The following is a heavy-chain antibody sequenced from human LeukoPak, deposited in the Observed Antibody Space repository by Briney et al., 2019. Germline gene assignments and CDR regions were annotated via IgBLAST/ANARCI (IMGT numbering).Heavy chain of an antibody. Sequence: QTGGSLRLSCAASGFTFSSYGMNWVRQAPGKGLEWVSYISSSGSTIYYADSVKGRFTISRDNAKNSLYLQMNSLRAEDTAVHYCARLAVVWGSYRSFRYFDYWGQGTLVTVSS. J-gene: IGHJ4*02. V-gene: IGHV3-48*03. CDR3: ARLAVVWGSYRSFRYFDY. CDR2: ISSSGSTI. D-gene: IGHD3-16*02. CDR1: GFTFSSYG.